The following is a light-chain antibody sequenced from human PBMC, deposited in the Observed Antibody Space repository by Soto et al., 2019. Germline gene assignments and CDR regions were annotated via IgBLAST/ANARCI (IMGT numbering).Light chain of an antibody. CDR2: HAS. CDR1: QSISRW. V-gene: IGKV1-5*01. J-gene: IGKJ4*01. CDR3: QQRTNWPPLT. Sequence: DIQVTQSRSTLSASVGNRVTISCRASQSISRWLAWYQQKPGKAPTLLIYHASNRANGIPARFSGSGSGTDFTLTISSLEPEDFAVYDCQQRTNWPPLTFGGGTKVDIK.